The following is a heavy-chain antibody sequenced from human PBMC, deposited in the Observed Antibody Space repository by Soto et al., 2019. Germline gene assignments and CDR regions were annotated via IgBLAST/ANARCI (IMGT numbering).Heavy chain of an antibody. CDR2: MNPNSGNT. Sequence: ASVKVSCKASGYTFTSYDINWVRQATGQGLEWMGWMNPNSGNTGYAQKFQGRVTMTRNTSISTAYMELSSLRSEDTAVYYCARGAVDIVVVVAATNHYYYYMDVWGKGTTVTVSS. J-gene: IGHJ6*03. V-gene: IGHV1-8*01. CDR1: GYTFTSYD. D-gene: IGHD2-15*01. CDR3: ARGAVDIVVVVAATNHYYYYMDV.